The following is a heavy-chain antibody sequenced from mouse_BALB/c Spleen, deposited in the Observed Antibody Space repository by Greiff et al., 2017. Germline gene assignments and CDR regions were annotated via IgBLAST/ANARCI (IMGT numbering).Heavy chain of an antibody. CDR1: GYTFTSYW. Sequence: QVQLQQSGAELVKPGASVKLSCKASGYTFTSYWMHWVKQRPGQGLEWIGEIDPSDSYTNYNQKFKGKATLTVDKSSSTAYMQLSSLTSEDSAVYYCARALLLSPFAYWGQGTLVTVSA. J-gene: IGHJ3*01. CDR2: IDPSDSYT. CDR3: ARALLLSPFAY. D-gene: IGHD2-3*01. V-gene: IGHV1-69*02.